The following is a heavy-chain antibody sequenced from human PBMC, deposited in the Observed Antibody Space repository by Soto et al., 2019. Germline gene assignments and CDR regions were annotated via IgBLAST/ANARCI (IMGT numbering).Heavy chain of an antibody. CDR3: ASSYYDFWSGPTSWFDP. CDR1: GGSISSSSYY. J-gene: IGHJ5*02. Sequence: SETLSLTCTVSGGSISSSSYYWGWIRQPPGKGLEWIGSIYYSGSTYYNPSLKSRVTISVDTSKNQFSLKLSSVTAADTAVYYCASSYYDFWSGPTSWFDPWGQGTLVTVSS. V-gene: IGHV4-39*01. D-gene: IGHD3-3*01. CDR2: IYYSGST.